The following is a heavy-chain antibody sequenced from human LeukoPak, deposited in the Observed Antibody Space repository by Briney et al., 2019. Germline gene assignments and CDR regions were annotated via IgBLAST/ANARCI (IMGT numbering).Heavy chain of an antibody. Sequence: GASVTVSFRSSGYTFTSYSINWVRQAPGQGLEWMAWISGYNGNTNYAQKFHGRVTLTRDTSTSTAYMELRSLRSDDTAVYFCARGMSGYTEDPFDIWGQGTVVTVSS. CDR2: ISGYNGNT. D-gene: IGHD2-2*02. J-gene: IGHJ3*02. CDR1: GYTFTSYS. CDR3: ARGMSGYTEDPFDI. V-gene: IGHV1-18*01.